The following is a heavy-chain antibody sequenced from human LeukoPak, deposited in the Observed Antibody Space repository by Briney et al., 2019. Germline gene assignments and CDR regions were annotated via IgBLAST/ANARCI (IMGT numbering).Heavy chain of an antibody. Sequence: ASVKVSCKASGYTFTSYDINWVRQATGQGLEWMGWMNPNSGNTGYAQKFQGRVTMTRDTSITTAYMELSGLRSDDTAVYYCARHGYCGNPRCYPDYYYIDVWGKGTKVTVSS. V-gene: IGHV1-8*01. D-gene: IGHD2-2*03. J-gene: IGHJ6*03. CDR2: MNPNSGNT. CDR3: ARHGYCGNPRCYPDYYYIDV. CDR1: GYTFTSYD.